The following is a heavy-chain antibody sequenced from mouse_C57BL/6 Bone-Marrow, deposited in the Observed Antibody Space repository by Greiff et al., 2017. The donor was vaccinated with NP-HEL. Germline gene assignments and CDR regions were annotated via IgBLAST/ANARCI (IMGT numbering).Heavy chain of an antibody. D-gene: IGHD2-4*01. CDR1: GFTFTAHY. J-gene: IGHJ4*01. V-gene: IGHV7-3*01. CDR2: IRNKANGYTT. CDR3: ARSIYYDYSDVPFYAMDY. Sequence: EVQLVESGGGLVQPGGSLSLSCAASGFTFTAHYMSWVRPPPGKALECLGFIRNKANGYTTAYRASVQGRFTISRDNSQSILYLQMNALRAEDSATYYCARSIYYDYSDVPFYAMDYWGQGTSVTVSS.